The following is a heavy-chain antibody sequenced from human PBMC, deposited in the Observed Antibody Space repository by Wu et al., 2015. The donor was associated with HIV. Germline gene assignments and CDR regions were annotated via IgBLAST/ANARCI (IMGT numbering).Heavy chain of an antibody. Sequence: QVQLLQSGPEVKKPGASVKVSCKASGYTFTNHYIHWVRQAPGQGLEWMGWINPDSGGTKYAQKFQGRVAMTRDTSISTAYMELTRLTSDDSAVYYCATVPGYPDRSGWYQGWFDLWGQGTLVTVSS. V-gene: IGHV1-2*02. J-gene: IGHJ5*02. CDR3: ATVPGYPDRSGWYQGWFDL. D-gene: IGHD6-19*01. CDR1: GYTFTNHY. CDR2: INPDSGGT.